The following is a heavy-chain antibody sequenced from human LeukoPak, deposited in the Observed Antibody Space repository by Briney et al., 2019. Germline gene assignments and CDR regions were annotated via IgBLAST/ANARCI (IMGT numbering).Heavy chain of an antibody. Sequence: SETLSLTCTVSGGSISSYYWSWIRQPPGKGLEWNGYIYYSGSTNYNPSLKSRVTISVDTSKNQFSLKLSSVTAADTAVYYCARSLYSGSPDYWGQGTLVTVSS. V-gene: IGHV4-59*01. CDR3: ARSLYSGSPDY. CDR1: GGSISSYY. CDR2: IYYSGST. J-gene: IGHJ4*02. D-gene: IGHD1-26*01.